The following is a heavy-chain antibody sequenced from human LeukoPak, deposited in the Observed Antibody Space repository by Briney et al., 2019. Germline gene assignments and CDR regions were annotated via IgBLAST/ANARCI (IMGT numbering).Heavy chain of an antibody. CDR3: ARALVDTAAWFDP. CDR1: GYTLTELS. D-gene: IGHD5-18*01. V-gene: IGHV1-46*01. CDR2: INPSGGST. J-gene: IGHJ5*02. Sequence: ASVKVSCKVSGYTLTELSMHWVRQAPGQGLEWMGIINPSGGSTSYAQKFQGRVTMTRDMSTSTVYMELSSLRSEDTAVYYCARALVDTAAWFDPWGQGTLVTVSS.